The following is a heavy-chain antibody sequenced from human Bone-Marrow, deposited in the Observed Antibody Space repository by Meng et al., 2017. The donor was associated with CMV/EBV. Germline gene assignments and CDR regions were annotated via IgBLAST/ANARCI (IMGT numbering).Heavy chain of an antibody. D-gene: IGHD5-12*01. CDR3: ARDIASGYDYYYYGMDV. CDR2: ISSSSSYI. J-gene: IGHJ6*02. Sequence: GGSLRLSRAASGFPFSSYSMNWVRQAPGKGLEWVSSISSSSSYIYYADSVKGRFTISRDNAKNSLYLQMNSLRAEDTAVYYCARDIASGYDYYYYGMDVWGQGTKATVSS. CDR1: GFPFSSYS. V-gene: IGHV3-21*01.